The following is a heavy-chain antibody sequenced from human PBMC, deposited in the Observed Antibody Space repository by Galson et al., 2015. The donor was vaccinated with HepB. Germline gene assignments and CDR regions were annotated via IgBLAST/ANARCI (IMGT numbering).Heavy chain of an antibody. Sequence: SVKVSCKASGYTFTSYYMHWVRQAPGQGLEWMGIINPSGGSTSYAQKFQGRVTMTRDTSTSTVYMELSSLRSEDTAVYYCARGSAWGSGSYYKHWFDPWGQGTLVTVSS. CDR2: INPSGGST. J-gene: IGHJ5*02. CDR1: GYTFTSYY. CDR3: ARGSAWGSGSYYKHWFDP. D-gene: IGHD3-10*01. V-gene: IGHV1-46*01.